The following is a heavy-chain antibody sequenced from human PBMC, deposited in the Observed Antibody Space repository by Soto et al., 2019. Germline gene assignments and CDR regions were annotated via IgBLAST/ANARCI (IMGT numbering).Heavy chain of an antibody. J-gene: IGHJ4*02. CDR1: GYTFTSYG. V-gene: IGHV1-18*01. Sequence: QVQLIHSGAEVKRPGASVRVSCKGLGYTFTSYGISWVRQAPGQGREWMGWIRPNDGHTNYAQKFQDRVTMTRDTSTTTVYMDLRSLGSDDTAVYYCAIIGSGDYSDCDYWGQGTLVTVSS. CDR2: IRPNDGHT. CDR3: AIIGSGDYSDCDY. D-gene: IGHD4-4*01.